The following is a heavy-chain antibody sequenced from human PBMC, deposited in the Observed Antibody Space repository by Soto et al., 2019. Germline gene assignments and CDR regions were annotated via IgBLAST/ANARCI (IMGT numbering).Heavy chain of an antibody. CDR3: ARVAGSAWGLRWFGP. Sequence: QVQLQESGPGLVKPSETLSLTCTVSGGSISSHYWTWIRQPPGKGLEWIGYIYYNGRTNYNPPLKSRVTISVDTSKNQFSLNLSSVTAADTAVYYCARVAGSAWGLRWFGPWGQGTLVTVSS. J-gene: IGHJ5*02. CDR2: IYYNGRT. D-gene: IGHD6-13*01. CDR1: GGSISSHY. V-gene: IGHV4-59*11.